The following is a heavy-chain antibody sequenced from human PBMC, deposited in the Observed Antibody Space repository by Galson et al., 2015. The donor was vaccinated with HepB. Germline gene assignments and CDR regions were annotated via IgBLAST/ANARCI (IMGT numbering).Heavy chain of an antibody. CDR2: ISSGSGIR. D-gene: IGHD4-23*01. Sequence: SLRLSCAASGFTFSSYWMSWVRQAPGKGLEWLSYISSGSGIRYYADSVKGRFTISRDDAKNSLYLQMNSLRAEDTAVYYCARAHGIYGGNPSFDYWGQGTLVTVSS. J-gene: IGHJ4*02. V-gene: IGHV3-48*04. CDR1: GFTFSSYW. CDR3: ARAHGIYGGNPSFDY.